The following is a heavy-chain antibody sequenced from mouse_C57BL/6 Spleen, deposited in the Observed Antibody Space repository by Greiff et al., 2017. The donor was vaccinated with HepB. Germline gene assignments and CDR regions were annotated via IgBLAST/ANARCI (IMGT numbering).Heavy chain of an antibody. V-gene: IGHV5-6*01. CDR2: ISSGGSYT. CDR3: ARDYGSKAWFAY. Sequence: EVKLMESGGDLVKPGGSLKLSCAASGFTFSSYGMSWVRQTPDKRLEWVATISSGGSYTYYPDSVKGRFTISRDNAKNTLYLQMSSLKSEDTAMYYCARDYGSKAWFAYWGQGTLVTVSA. CDR1: GFTFSSYG. J-gene: IGHJ3*01. D-gene: IGHD1-1*01.